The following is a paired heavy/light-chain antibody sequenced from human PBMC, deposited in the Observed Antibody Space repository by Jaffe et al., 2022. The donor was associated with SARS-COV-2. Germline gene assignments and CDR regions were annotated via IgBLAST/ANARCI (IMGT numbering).Heavy chain of an antibody. J-gene: IGHJ4*02. CDR3: ATVGRDIWDNYRYLDY. V-gene: IGHV1-24*01. CDR2: FDPEDGET. Sequence: QVQLVQSGAEVKKPGASVKVSCKVSGYTLTELSMHWVRQTPGKGLEWMGSFDPEDGETVYVQKFQGRVTMTEDTSTDTAYMELSSLRSEDTAVYYCATVGRDIWDNYRYLDYWGQGTLVTVSS. CDR1: GYTLTELS. D-gene: IGHD3-16*02.
Light chain of an antibody. V-gene: IGLV3-1*01. Sequence: SFELTQPTSVSVSPGQTARITCSGDKLENKYVSWYQQKPGQSPVLVIYQDKKRPSGIPERFSGSNSGNTATLTISGTQAVDEAHYFCQAWDSSTVFGGGTMLTVL. CDR3: QAWDSSTV. CDR1: KLENKY. CDR2: QDK. J-gene: IGLJ2*01.